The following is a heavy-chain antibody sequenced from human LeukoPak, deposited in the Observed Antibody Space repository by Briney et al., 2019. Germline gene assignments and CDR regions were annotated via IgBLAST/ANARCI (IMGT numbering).Heavy chain of an antibody. CDR2: IKQDGSEK. CDR3: ARDVVHLSDY. V-gene: IGHV3-7*01. J-gene: IGHJ4*02. D-gene: IGHD2-15*01. CDR1: GFTFSRFW. Sequence: GGSLRLSCAASGFTFSRFWMSWVRQAPGKGLEWVANIKQDGSEKYYVDSVKGRFTISRDNAKNSLYLQMNSLRAEGTAVYYCARDVVHLSDYWGQGTLVTVSS.